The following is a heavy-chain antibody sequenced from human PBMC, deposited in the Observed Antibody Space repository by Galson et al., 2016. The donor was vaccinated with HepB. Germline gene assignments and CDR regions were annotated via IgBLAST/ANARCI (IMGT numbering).Heavy chain of an antibody. V-gene: IGHV3-13*01. J-gene: IGHJ4*02. CDR1: GFIFSDYD. D-gene: IGHD2-2*01. CDR2: IDSAGDT. Sequence: SLRLSCAASGFIFSDYDMHWVRQVTGKSLEWVSAIDSAGDTFYPGSVKGRFTISRENAKNSLYLQMKGLRAGDTAVYYCARALLGGGAGGSDTVAVPSAMDHWGQGTLVTVSS. CDR3: ARALLGGGAGGSDTVAVPSAMDH.